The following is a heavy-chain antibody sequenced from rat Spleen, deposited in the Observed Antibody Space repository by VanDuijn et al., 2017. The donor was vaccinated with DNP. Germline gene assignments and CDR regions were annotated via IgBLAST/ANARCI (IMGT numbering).Heavy chain of an antibody. CDR2: IRYDSGSI. J-gene: IGHJ2*01. V-gene: IGHV5-22*01. Sequence: EVQLVESGGGLVQPGGSLKLSCAASGFAFSDYYMAWVRQAPTKGLEWVAYIRYDSGSIQYGDSGKGRFTIFRDNAKSTLYLEMDSLTSEDTATYYCAETGRYYFDYWGQGVVVTVSS. D-gene: IGHD5-1*01. CDR3: AETGRYYFDY. CDR1: GFAFSDYY.